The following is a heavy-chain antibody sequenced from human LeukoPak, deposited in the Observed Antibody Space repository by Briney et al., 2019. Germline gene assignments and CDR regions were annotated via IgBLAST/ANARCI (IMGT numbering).Heavy chain of an antibody. D-gene: IGHD3-10*01. J-gene: IGHJ4*02. CDR3: ARWFGELLTVDY. V-gene: IGHV3-30*03. Sequence: GGSLRLSCAASGFTFSSYGMHWVRQAPGKGLEWVAVISYDGSNKYHADSVKGRFTISRDNSKNTLYLQMNSLRAEDTAVYYCARWFGELLTVDYWGQGTLVTVSS. CDR1: GFTFSSYG. CDR2: ISYDGSNK.